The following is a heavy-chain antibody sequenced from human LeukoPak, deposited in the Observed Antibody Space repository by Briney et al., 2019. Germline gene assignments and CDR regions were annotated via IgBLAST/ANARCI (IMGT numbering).Heavy chain of an antibody. V-gene: IGHV3-21*01. D-gene: IGHD7-27*01. CDR1: GFTFSSCS. J-gene: IGHJ5*02. Sequence: GGSLRLSCAASGFTFSSCSMNWVRQAPGKGLEWVSSISSSSSYIYYADSVKGRFTISRDNAKNSLYLQMNSLRAEDTAVYYCARVWVNWFDPWGQGTLVTVSS. CDR2: ISSSSSYI. CDR3: ARVWVNWFDP.